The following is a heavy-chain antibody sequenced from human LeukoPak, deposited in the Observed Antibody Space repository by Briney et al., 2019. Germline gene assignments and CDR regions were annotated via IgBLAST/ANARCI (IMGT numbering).Heavy chain of an antibody. CDR3: ARDCSNLMCYYYYYYMDV. J-gene: IGHJ6*03. CDR1: GYTFTNYG. Sequence: ASVKVSCKASGYTFTNYGISWVRQAPGQGLEWMAWISIHNGNTDYAQNFQGRVTMTTDTSTSTAYMELRSLRSDDTAVYYCARDCSNLMCYYYYYYMDVWGKGTTVTVSS. V-gene: IGHV1-18*01. D-gene: IGHD2-2*01. CDR2: ISIHNGNT.